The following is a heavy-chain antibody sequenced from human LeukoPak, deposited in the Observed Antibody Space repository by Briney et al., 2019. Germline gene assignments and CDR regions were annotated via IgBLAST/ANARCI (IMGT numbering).Heavy chain of an antibody. CDR2: ISYDGSNK. J-gene: IGHJ5*02. CDR1: GFTFSSYG. D-gene: IGHD3-10*01. V-gene: IGHV3-30*18. Sequence: GGSLRLSCAASGFTFSSYGMHWVRQAPGKGLEWVAVISYDGSNKYYADSVKGRFTISRDNSKNTLYLQMNSLRAEDTAVYYCAKDRTLFYYGSGSAINWFDPWGQGTLVTVSS. CDR3: AKDRTLFYYGSGSAINWFDP.